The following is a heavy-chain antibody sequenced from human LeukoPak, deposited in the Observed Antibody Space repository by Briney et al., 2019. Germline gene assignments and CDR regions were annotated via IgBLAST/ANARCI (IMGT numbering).Heavy chain of an antibody. Sequence: GGSLRLSCAASGFTFSSYAMSWVRQAPGKGLEWVSAISGSGGSTYYADSVKGRFTISRDNSKNTLYLQMNSLRAEDTAVYYCAKARVVVPAAPDFDYWGQGTLVTVSS. CDR1: GFTFSSYA. J-gene: IGHJ4*02. V-gene: IGHV3-23*01. D-gene: IGHD2-2*01. CDR3: AKARVVVPAAPDFDY. CDR2: ISGSGGST.